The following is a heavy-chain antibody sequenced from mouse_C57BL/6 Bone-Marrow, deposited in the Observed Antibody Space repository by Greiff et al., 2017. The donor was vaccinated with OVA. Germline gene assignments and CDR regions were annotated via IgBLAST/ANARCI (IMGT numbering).Heavy chain of an antibody. Sequence: VQGVESGAELVRPGTSVKVSCKASGYAFTNYLIEWVKQRPGQGLEWIGVINPGSGGTNYNEKFKGKATLTADKSSSTAYMQLSSLTSEDSAVYVCERELRYCYAMDYWGQGTSVTVSS. V-gene: IGHV1-54*01. CDR2: INPGSGGT. D-gene: IGHD1-1*01. CDR3: ERELRYCYAMDY. CDR1: GYAFTNYL. J-gene: IGHJ4*01.